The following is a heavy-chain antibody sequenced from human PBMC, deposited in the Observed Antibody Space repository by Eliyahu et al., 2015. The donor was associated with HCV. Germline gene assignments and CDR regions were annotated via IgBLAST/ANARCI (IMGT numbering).Heavy chain of an antibody. CDR1: GXPXTTYY. Sequence: QVQLQESGPGLVKPSETLSLTCTVSGXPXTTYYWSWIRQPPGKGLEWIGYIHYSGSTNYNPSLKSRVTISVDTSKNQFSLKLTSVTAADTAVYYCASGGGGIAVAGTGGWFDPWGQGTLVTVSS. CDR3: ASGGGGIAVAGTGGWFDP. CDR2: IHYSGST. D-gene: IGHD6-19*01. J-gene: IGHJ5*02. V-gene: IGHV4-59*01.